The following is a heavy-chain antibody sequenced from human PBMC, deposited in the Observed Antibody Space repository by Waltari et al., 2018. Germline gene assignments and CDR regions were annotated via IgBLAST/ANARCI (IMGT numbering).Heavy chain of an antibody. CDR2: ISYDGSNK. Sequence: QVQLVESGGGVVQPGRSLRLSCAASGFTFSSYAMHWVRQAPGKGLEWVAVISYDGSNKYYADSVKGRFTISRDNSKNTLYLQMNSLRAEDTAVYYCARDSGVRYWGQGTLVTVSS. J-gene: IGHJ4*02. CDR1: GFTFSSYA. CDR3: ARDSGVRY. V-gene: IGHV3-30*01.